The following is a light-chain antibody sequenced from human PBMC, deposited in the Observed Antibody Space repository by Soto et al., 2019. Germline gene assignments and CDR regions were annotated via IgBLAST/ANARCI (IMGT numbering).Light chain of an antibody. CDR1: QSVSSRY. Sequence: EIVLTQSPCTLSLSPGERATLSCRASQSVSSRYLACYQHKPGPAPSLLISGASSRATGIPDRFSGGGSGTDFTLTISILEPEYVAFYYCQQYGSSPLTFGPGTKLEIK. CDR2: GAS. V-gene: IGKV3-20*01. J-gene: IGKJ2*01. CDR3: QQYGSSPLT.